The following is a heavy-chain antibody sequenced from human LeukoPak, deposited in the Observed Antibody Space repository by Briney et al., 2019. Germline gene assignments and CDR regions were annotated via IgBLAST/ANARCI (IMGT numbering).Heavy chain of an antibody. D-gene: IGHD6-13*01. CDR1: GGSISSGSYY. CDR2: IYTSGST. V-gene: IGHV4-61*02. CDR3: ARSIAAAGPGSYYFDY. Sequence: PSETLSLTCTVSGGSISSGSYYWSWIRQPAGKGLEWIGRIYTSGSTNYNPSLKSRVTISVDTSKNQFSLKLSSVTAADTAMYYCARSIAAAGPGSYYFDYWGQGTLVTVSS. J-gene: IGHJ4*02.